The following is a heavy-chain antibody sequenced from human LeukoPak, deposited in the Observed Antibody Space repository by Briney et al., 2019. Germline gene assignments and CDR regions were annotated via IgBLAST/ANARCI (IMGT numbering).Heavy chain of an antibody. CDR1: GFTFSSYS. V-gene: IGHV3-21*01. J-gene: IGHJ4*02. CDR2: ISSSSAYI. CDR3: AREERSDYSKDYDFWSASDY. D-gene: IGHD3-3*01. Sequence: GGSLRLSCAASGFTFSSYSMNWVRQAPGKGLEWVSSISSSSAYIYYADSMKGRFTISRDNAKSSLFLQMNSLRAEDTAVYFCAREERSDYSKDYDFWSASDYWGRGTLVTVSS.